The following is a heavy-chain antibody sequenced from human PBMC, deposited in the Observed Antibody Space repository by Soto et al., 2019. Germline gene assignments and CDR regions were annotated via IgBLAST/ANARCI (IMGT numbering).Heavy chain of an antibody. CDR1: GFTFNTYG. CDR3: ARDRSSSVYPYERSGYYAFDY. CDR2: ISSSSIYK. Sequence: EVQLVESGGGLVKPGGSLRLSCAASGFTFNTYGMNWVRQAPGKGLEWVSSISSSSIYKFYADSVKGRFTISRDNAKTSLYLHLSSLRAEDTAVYYCARDRSSSVYPYERSGYYAFDYWGQGTLVTVSS. J-gene: IGHJ4*02. D-gene: IGHD3-22*01. V-gene: IGHV3-21*06.